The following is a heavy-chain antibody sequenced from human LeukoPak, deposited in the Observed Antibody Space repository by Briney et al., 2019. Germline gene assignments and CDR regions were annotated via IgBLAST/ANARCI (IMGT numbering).Heavy chain of an antibody. CDR2: ISSSSSYI. D-gene: IGHD6-19*01. CDR3: AKGTQPYIAVADDY. CDR1: GFTFSSYS. V-gene: IGHV3-21*04. J-gene: IGHJ4*02. Sequence: GGSLRLSCAASGFTFSSYSMNWVRQAPGKGLEWVSSISSSSSYIYYADSLKGRFTISRDNAKNSLYLQMNSLRAEDTALYYCAKGTQPYIAVADDYWGQGTLVTVSS.